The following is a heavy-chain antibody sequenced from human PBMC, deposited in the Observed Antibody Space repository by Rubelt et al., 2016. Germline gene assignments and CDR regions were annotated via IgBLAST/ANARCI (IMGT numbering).Heavy chain of an antibody. Sequence: SGGGLVQPGGSLRLSCAVSGFTFSTTHMNWVRQAPGKGLEWVSIIYSGGGTNYADSVKGRFIISRDNRSNTVHLQMKSLRAEDTALYYCARERSNAFDIWGQGTMVTVSS. CDR2: IYSGGGT. D-gene: IGHD3-10*01. CDR1: GFTFSTTH. J-gene: IGHJ3*02. V-gene: IGHV3-66*01. CDR3: ARERSNAFDI.